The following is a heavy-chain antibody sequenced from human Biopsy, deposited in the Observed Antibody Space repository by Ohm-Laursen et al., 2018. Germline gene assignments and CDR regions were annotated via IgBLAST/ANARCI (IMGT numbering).Heavy chain of an antibody. CDR2: IIPILQTT. J-gene: IGHJ5*02. CDR3: ATVRGLVWFGELIA. V-gene: IGHV1-69*06. Sequence: SVKASCQVIGGTFSASGISWVRLAPGHGLGSVGGIIPILQTTHYAQSFQGRVTIVADKSTSTAYMELSSLRSDDPAIYYCATVRGLVWFGELIAWGQGTLVTVSS. D-gene: IGHD3-10*01. CDR1: GGTFSASG.